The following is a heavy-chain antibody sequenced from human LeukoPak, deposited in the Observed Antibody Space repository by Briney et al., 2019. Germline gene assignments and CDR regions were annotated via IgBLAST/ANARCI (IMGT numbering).Heavy chain of an antibody. CDR1: GYSISSGYY. Sequence: SETLSLTCAVSGYSISSGYYWGWIRQPPGKGLEWIGSIYHSGSTYYNPSLKSRVTISVDTSKNQFSLKLSSVTAEDTAVYYCATRGRSYGEDSYVHHWGQGTLVTVSS. D-gene: IGHD5-18*01. CDR2: IYHSGST. V-gene: IGHV4-38-2*01. J-gene: IGHJ5*02. CDR3: ATRGRSYGEDSYVHH.